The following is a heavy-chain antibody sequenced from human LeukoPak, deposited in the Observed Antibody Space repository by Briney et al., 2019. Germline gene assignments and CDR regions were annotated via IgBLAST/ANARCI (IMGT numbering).Heavy chain of an antibody. J-gene: IGHJ6*02. CDR3: ARVNGDHYGMDV. V-gene: IGHV1-2*02. Sequence: ASVKVSCKASGYTFTSYDINWVRQATGQGLEWMGWINPNSGGTNYAQKFQGRVTMTRDTSISTAYMELSRLRSDDTAVYYCARVNGDHYGMDVWGQGTTVTVSS. CDR1: GYTFTSYD. D-gene: IGHD2-21*02. CDR2: INPNSGGT.